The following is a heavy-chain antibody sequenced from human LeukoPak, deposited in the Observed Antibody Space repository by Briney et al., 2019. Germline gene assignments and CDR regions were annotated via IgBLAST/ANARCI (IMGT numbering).Heavy chain of an antibody. D-gene: IGHD5-18*01. CDR2: IFYGGSS. J-gene: IGHJ4*02. CDR1: GDSINTIIHH. V-gene: IGHV4-39*07. CDR3: VRDRNTYVY. Sequence: PSETLSLTCTVSGDSINTIIHHWGWIRQSPGKGLEWIGNIFYGGSSNYNPSLKSRVTISLDTSKNQVSLKVTSVTAADTAVYYCVRDRNTYVYWGQGILVTVSS.